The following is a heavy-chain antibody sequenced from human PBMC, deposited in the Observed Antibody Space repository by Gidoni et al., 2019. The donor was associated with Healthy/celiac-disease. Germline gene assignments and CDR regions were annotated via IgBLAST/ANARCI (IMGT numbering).Heavy chain of an antibody. CDR3: ARSSGILGYCSGGSCSKSYYYYGMDV. CDR2: INPNSGGT. J-gene: IGHJ6*02. CDR1: GYTFTGYY. V-gene: IGHV1-2*04. Sequence: QVQLVQSGAEVKKPGASVKVSCKASGYTFTGYYMHWVRQAPGQGLEWMGWINPNSGGTNYAQKFQGWVTMTRDTSISTAYMELSRLRSDDTAVYYCARSSGILGYCSGGSCSKSYYYYGMDVWGQGTTVTVSS. D-gene: IGHD2-15*01.